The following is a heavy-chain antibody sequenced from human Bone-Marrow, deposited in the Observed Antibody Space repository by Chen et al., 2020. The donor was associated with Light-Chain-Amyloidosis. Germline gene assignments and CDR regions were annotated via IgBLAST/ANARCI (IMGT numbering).Heavy chain of an antibody. CDR2: IDYSGST. J-gene: IGHJ6*02. CDR1: GGSINSGGYY. CDR3: ARDRYSTTPWDYSSGMDV. D-gene: IGHD1-1*01. Sequence: QVQLQESGPGLVKPSQTLSLTCSVSGGSINSGGYYWSWIRQHPGKGLEWIGFIDYSGSTYYNPSLHSRVTISIDTSKKEFSLRLSSVTAADTAVYYCARDRYSTTPWDYSSGMDVWGQGTTVTVSS. V-gene: IGHV4-31*03.